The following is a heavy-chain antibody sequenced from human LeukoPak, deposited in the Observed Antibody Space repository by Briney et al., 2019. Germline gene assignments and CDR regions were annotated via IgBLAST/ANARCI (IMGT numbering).Heavy chain of an antibody. J-gene: IGHJ6*03. CDR3: ARGAQRFLEWLSEAYYMDV. V-gene: IGHV3-48*01. Sequence: SGGSLRLSCAASGFTFSSYSMNWVRQAPGKGLEWVSYISSSSSTIYYADSVKGRLTISRDNAKNSLYLQMNSLRAEDTAVYYCARGAQRFLEWLSEAYYMDVWGKGTTVTVSS. CDR1: GFTFSSYS. D-gene: IGHD3-3*01. CDR2: ISSSSSTI.